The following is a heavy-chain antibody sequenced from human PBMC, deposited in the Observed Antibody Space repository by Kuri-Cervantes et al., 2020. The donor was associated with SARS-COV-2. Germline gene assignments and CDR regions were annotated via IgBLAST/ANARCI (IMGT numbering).Heavy chain of an antibody. CDR3: ARDCSGTDCYIIIYAMSE. J-gene: IGHJ4*02. CDR2: IIPMFDTA. CDR1: GDSFSSYS. Sequence: SVEVSCKASGDSFSSYSFNWVRQAPGQGLEWMGGIIPMFDTADYAPKFQGRVTVTADESTRTVYMEMSSLRSDDTAVYYCARDCSGTDCYIIIYAMSEWGQGTLVTVSS. D-gene: IGHD2-2*01. V-gene: IGHV1-69*13.